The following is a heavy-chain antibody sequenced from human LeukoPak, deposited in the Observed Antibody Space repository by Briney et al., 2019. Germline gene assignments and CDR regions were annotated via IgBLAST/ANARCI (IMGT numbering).Heavy chain of an antibody. CDR3: AREISRDYYDSSGDLTDI. CDR2: IWYGGSNK. J-gene: IGHJ3*02. V-gene: IGHV3-33*08. CDR1: GFTFSSYG. D-gene: IGHD3-22*01. Sequence: GGSLRLSCAASGFTFSSYGMHWVRQAPGKGLEGVAVIWYGGSNKYYADSVKGRFTIYRDNAKNSLYLQMNSLRAEDTAAYYCAREISRDYYDSSGDLTDIWGQGTMVTVSS.